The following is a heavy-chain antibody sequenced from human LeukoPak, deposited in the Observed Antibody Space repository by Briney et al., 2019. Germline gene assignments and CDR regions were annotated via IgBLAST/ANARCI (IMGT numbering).Heavy chain of an antibody. D-gene: IGHD3-16*02. V-gene: IGHV4-30-4*08. J-gene: IGHJ4*02. CDR3: ARELPYYDYVWGSYRIIDY. CDR2: IYYSGST. CDR1: GGSISSGDYY. Sequence: SETLSLTCTVSGGSISSGDYYWSWLRQPPGKGLEWIGYIYYSGSTYYNPSLKSRVTISVDTSKNQFSLKLSSVTAADTAVYYCARELPYYDYVWGSYRIIDYWGQGTLVTVSS.